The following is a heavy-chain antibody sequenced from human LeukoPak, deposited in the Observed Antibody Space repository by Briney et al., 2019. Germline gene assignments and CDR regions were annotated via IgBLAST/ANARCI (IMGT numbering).Heavy chain of an antibody. CDR1: GFTVGSNT. Sequence: GGSLRLSCAASGFTVGSNTMSWVRQAPGKGLEWVSSISSSSSYIYYADSVKGRFTISRDNAKNSLYLQMNSLRAEDTAVYYCARARTTVTNFDYWGQGTLVTVSS. D-gene: IGHD4-17*01. J-gene: IGHJ4*02. CDR3: ARARTTVTNFDY. CDR2: ISSSSSYI. V-gene: IGHV3-21*01.